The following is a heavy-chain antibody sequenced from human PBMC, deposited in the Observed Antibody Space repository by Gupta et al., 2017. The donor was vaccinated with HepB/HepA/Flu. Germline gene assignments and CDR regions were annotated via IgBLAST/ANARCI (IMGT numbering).Heavy chain of an antibody. J-gene: IGHJ6*03. D-gene: IGHD1-26*01. CDR1: GGSFSAYY. CDR3: ARGVGWSYTLYYMDV. Sequence: QVQLQPLGAGLLKPSEPLSLTCAVYGGSFSAYYLSWIRQPPGKGLEWIGEINHSGSTNYNPSIKSRVTISVDTSKNQFSLKLSCVTAEDTAVYYCARGVGWSYTLYYMDVWGKGTTVTVSS. V-gene: IGHV4-34*01. CDR2: INHSGST.